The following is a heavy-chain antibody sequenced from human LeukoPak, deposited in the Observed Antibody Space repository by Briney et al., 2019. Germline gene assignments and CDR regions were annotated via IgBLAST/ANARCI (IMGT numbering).Heavy chain of an antibody. J-gene: IGHJ4*02. V-gene: IGHV3-48*02. D-gene: IGHD1-26*01. CDR1: GFTFSTYT. CDR3: ARDHVWAFDY. CDR2: INIRSSDTSDSII. Sequence: PGGSLRLSCAASGFTFSTYTMNWVRQAPGKGLEWVSYINIRSSDTSDSIISYADSVKGRFTVSIDNAKNSVSLQMDSLRDEDTAFYYCARDHVWAFDYWGQGTLVTVSS.